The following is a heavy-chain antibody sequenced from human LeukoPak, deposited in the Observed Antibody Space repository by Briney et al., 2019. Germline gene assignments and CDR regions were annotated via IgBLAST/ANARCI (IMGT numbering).Heavy chain of an antibody. D-gene: IGHD6-13*01. CDR2: IYYSGST. CDR3: ARQYSNSWYHGRYFDY. V-gene: IGHV4-61*05. Sequence: PSETLSLTCTVSGGSISSSSYYWGWIRQPPGKGLEWSGYIYYSGSTNYNPSLKSRVTISVDTSKNQFSLKLNSVTAADTAMYYCARQYSNSWYHGRYFDYWGQGTLVTVSS. CDR1: GGSISSSSYY. J-gene: IGHJ4*02.